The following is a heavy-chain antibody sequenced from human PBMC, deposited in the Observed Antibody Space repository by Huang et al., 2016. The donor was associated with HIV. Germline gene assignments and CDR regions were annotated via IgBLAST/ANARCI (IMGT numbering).Heavy chain of an antibody. J-gene: IGHJ5*02. CDR2: LYWDDDK. CDR1: GFSLTTSGVG. CDR3: ALRARQHTRYNWFDP. D-gene: IGHD1-1*01. Sequence: QITLKASGPTLVKPTQTLTLTCSFSGFSLTTSGVGVGWIRQPPGKAPEWLALLYWDDDKRYRPSLRSRPTLTKDTSKSQVVLTMTNMDPLDTATYYCALRARQHTRYNWFDPWGQGVLVTVSS. V-gene: IGHV2-5*02.